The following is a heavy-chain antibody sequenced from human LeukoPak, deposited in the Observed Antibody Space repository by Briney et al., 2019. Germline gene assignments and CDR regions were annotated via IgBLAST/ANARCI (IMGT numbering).Heavy chain of an antibody. CDR2: IYSDGIT. CDR3: ARDGCRSTSCPDWYFDL. J-gene: IGHJ2*01. D-gene: IGHD2-2*01. V-gene: IGHV3-66*02. Sequence: GGSLRLSCAASGFTVSSNFMSWVRQAPGKGLEWVSVIYSDGITYYADSVKGRFTISRDNSKNTLYLQMNSLRVEDTAVYYCARDGCRSTSCPDWYFDLWGPGSLVTVSS. CDR1: GFTVSSNF.